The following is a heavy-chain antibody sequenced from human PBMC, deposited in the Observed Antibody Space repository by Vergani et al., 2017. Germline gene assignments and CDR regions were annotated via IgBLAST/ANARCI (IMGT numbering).Heavy chain of an antibody. Sequence: QVHLVESGGGVVQPGRSLRLSCVVSGFTSSYYGMHWVRQAPGKGLEWVAVISSDGTQKYYADSVKGRFTISRDNSESTLYLQMNSLRTEDTAVYYCATKSCGAPGCQIGYFREWGQGTLVTVSS. CDR2: ISSDGTQK. CDR1: GFTSSYYG. J-gene: IGHJ1*01. CDR3: ATKSCGAPGCQIGYFRE. D-gene: IGHD2-21*01. V-gene: IGHV3-30*03.